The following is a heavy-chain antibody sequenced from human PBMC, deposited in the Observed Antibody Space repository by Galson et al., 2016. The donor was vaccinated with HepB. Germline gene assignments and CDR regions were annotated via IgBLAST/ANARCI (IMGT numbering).Heavy chain of an antibody. CDR2: IKSKTDGGTI. D-gene: IGHD6-13*01. Sequence: SLRLSCAASGLSFSYVWMSWVRQAPGKGLEWVGRIKSKTDGGTIDYAAPVKGRFSISRDDSKMTVYLQMNSLRDEDTTVYYWGRGGGPAADVWGPGTLVTVSS. CDR1: GLSFSYVW. V-gene: IGHV3-15*01. CDR3: GRGGGPAADV. J-gene: IGHJ4*02.